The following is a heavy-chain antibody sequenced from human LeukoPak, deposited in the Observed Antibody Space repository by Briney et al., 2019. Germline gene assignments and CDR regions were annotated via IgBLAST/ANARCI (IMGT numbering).Heavy chain of an antibody. D-gene: IGHD2-2*01. CDR2: INHSGST. V-gene: IGHV4-34*01. CDR1: GGSFSGYY. CDR3: ARDSVTVVPAAIVGGWFDP. J-gene: IGHJ5*02. Sequence: SETLSLTCAVYGGSFSGYYWSWIRQPPGKGLEWIGEINHSGSTYYNPSLKSRVTISVDTSKNQFSLKLSSVTAADTAVYYCARDSVTVVPAAIVGGWFDPWGQGTLVTVSS.